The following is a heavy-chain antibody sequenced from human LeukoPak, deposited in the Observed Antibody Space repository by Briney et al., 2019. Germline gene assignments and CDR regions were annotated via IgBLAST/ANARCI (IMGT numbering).Heavy chain of an antibody. Sequence: GGSLRLSCAASGFTFSSYSMNWVRQAPGKGLEWVSSISSSSSYIYCADSVKGRFTISRDNAKNSLYLQMNSLRAEDTAVYYCARDTVLWFGEIDYWGQGTLVTVSS. V-gene: IGHV3-21*01. D-gene: IGHD3-10*01. CDR3: ARDTVLWFGEIDY. CDR1: GFTFSSYS. J-gene: IGHJ4*02. CDR2: ISSSSSYI.